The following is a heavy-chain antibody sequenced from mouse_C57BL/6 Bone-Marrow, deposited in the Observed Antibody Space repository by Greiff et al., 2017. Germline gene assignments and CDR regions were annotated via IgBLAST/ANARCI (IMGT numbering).Heavy chain of an antibody. CDR2: ISSGGDYI. CDR1: GFTFSSYA. V-gene: IGHV5-9-1*02. J-gene: IGHJ2*01. CDR3: TRDRFDY. Sequence: EVKLMESGEGLVKPGGSLKLSCAASGFTFSSYAMSWVRQTPEKRLGWVAYISSGGDYIYYADTVKGRFTISRDNARNTLYLQMSSLKSEDTAMYYCTRDRFDYWGQGTTLTVSS.